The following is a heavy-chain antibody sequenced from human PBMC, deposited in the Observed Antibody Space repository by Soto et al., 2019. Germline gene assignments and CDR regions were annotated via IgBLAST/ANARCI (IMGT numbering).Heavy chain of an antibody. V-gene: IGHV1-2*02. CDR2: INSVSGGT. Sequence: GGLVKVSCKASGNTHTIYFIHWLRQARGQGLEWMGWINSVSGGTNYAHKFQGRVTMTRDTSTTTAFMELSGLRSDDTAVYFCARGGSYYANRGQGTLVTVSS. D-gene: IGHD3-10*01. CDR3: ARGGSYYAN. J-gene: IGHJ1*01. CDR1: GNTHTIYF.